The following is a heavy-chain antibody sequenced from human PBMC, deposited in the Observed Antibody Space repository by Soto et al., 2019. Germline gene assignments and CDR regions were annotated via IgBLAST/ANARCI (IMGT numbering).Heavy chain of an antibody. D-gene: IGHD2-2*01. J-gene: IGHJ6*02. Sequence: PGGSLRLSCEVSGFTFRNYDMHWVRQVPGKGLEWVSGFEAAGNTYYAASVKDRFTISREIVKSSLYLQINSLRAEDTAVYYCARGPCSSTNCDYYYNYALDVWGQGTTVTVSS. CDR3: ARGPCSSTNCDYYYNYALDV. CDR1: GFTFRNYD. CDR2: FEAAGNT. V-gene: IGHV3-13*01.